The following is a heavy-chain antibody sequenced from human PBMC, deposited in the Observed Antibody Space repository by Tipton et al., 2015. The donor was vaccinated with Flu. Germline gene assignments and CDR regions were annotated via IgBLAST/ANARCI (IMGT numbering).Heavy chain of an antibody. J-gene: IGHJ4*02. D-gene: IGHD2-2*01. Sequence: TLSLTCTVSGGSIGSYYWNWIRQPPGKGLEWIGYIYNSEYTKYNPSLKSRVTISVDTSKKQFSLQLRSVTAADTAVYYCARDPSLGMPDYFDYWGQGTLGNASS. V-gene: IGHV4-59*12. CDR3: ARDPSLGMPDYFDY. CDR1: GGSIGSYY. CDR2: IYNSEYT.